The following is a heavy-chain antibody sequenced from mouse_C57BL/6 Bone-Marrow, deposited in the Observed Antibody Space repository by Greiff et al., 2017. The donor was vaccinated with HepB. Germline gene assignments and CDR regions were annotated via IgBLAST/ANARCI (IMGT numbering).Heavy chain of an antibody. V-gene: IGHV1-52*01. D-gene: IGHD2-4*01. J-gene: IGHJ4*01. CDR1: GYTFTSYW. CDR2: IDPSDSET. Sequence: QVQLQQPGAELVRPGSSVKLSCKASGYTFTSYWMHWVKQRPIQGLEWIGNIDPSDSETHYNQKFKDKATLTVDKSSSTAYMQLSSLTSEDSAVYYCARGLRRYYYAMDYWGQGTSVTVPS. CDR3: ARGLRRYYYAMDY.